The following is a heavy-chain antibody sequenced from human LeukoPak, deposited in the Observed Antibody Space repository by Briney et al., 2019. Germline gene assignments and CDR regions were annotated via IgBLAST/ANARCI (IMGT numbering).Heavy chain of an antibody. J-gene: IGHJ4*02. V-gene: IGHV4-59*01. D-gene: IGHD5-12*01. CDR2: IYYSGST. CDR1: GDSISSYY. Sequence: SETLSLTCTVSGDSISSYYWSWIRQPPGKGLEWIGYIYYSGSTNYNPSLKSRVTISVDTSKNQFSLKLSSVTAADTAVYYCARKSGYGFHDYWGQGTLVTVSS. CDR3: ARKSGYGFHDY.